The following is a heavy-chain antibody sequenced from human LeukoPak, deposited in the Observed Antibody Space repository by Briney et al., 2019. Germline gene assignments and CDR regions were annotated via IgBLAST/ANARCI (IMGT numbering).Heavy chain of an antibody. CDR3: ASAVAGRNYYYYMDV. CDR2: IYYSGNT. CDR1: DGSFRSYF. Sequence: PSETLSLTCTVSDGSFRSYFWRWIRQPPGKGLEWIGYIYYSGNTNYNPSLKGRVTMSVDTSKNQFSLKLSSVTAADTAVYYCASAVAGRNYYYYMDVWAKGTTVTVSS. D-gene: IGHD6-6*01. J-gene: IGHJ6*03. V-gene: IGHV4-59*01.